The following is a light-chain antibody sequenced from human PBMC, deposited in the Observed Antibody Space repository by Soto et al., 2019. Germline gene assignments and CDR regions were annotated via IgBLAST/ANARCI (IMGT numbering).Light chain of an antibody. V-gene: IGKV3-20*01. CDR2: RVS. CDR3: QQYAGSRT. J-gene: IGKJ1*01. Sequence: EVVLTQSPGTLSLSPGEGATLSCRASQSVSNRYFAWYQQKPGQAPRLLIYRVSSRATGISDRFSGSGSGTDFTLTISRLEPEDFAVYYCQQYAGSRTFGQGTKVDIK. CDR1: QSVSNRY.